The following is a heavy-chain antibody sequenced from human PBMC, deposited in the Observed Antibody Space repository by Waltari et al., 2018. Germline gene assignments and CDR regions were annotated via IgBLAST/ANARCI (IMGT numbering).Heavy chain of an antibody. D-gene: IGHD3-9*01. V-gene: IGHV3-30*02. J-gene: IGHJ4*02. CDR3: ARGSADKAFDT. CDR1: GFMFSRHG. Sequence: QAHLAESGGGIVQSGGSLRLSCEASGFMFSRHGLHWVRQAPGKGLEWVACIRYDGSRKYYAESVKGRYTISRDNSKDILFLEMNSLRDEDTATYFCARGSADKAFDTWGRGALVAVSS. CDR2: IRYDGSRK.